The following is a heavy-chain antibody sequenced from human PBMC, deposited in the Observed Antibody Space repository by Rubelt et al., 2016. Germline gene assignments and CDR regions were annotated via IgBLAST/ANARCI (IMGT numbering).Heavy chain of an antibody. Sequence: QLHLQESGPGLVKPSETLSLPCTVSGGSITSSSHYWAWIRQPPGKGLEWIASIHNSGHITYTPSLHRRVPISLDTSASQYSLKLNSVTAADTAIYYCARDFGDFRTDFWGQGTLVTVSS. J-gene: IGHJ4*02. CDR2: IHNSGHI. V-gene: IGHV4-39*07. D-gene: IGHD3-16*01. CDR3: ARDFGDFRTDF. CDR1: GGSITSSSHY.